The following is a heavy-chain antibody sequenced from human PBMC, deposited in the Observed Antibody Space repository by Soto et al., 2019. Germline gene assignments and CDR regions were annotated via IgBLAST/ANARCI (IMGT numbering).Heavy chain of an antibody. CDR1: GFTFSSYA. Sequence: GGSLRLSCAASGFTFSSYAMSWVRQAPGKGLEWVSAISGSGGSTYYADSVKGRFTISRDNSKNTLYLQMNSLRAEDTAVYYCAKLFNPARAKYYYYGMDVWGQGTTVTVSS. V-gene: IGHV3-23*01. D-gene: IGHD2-21*01. CDR3: AKLFNPARAKYYYYGMDV. J-gene: IGHJ6*02. CDR2: ISGSGGST.